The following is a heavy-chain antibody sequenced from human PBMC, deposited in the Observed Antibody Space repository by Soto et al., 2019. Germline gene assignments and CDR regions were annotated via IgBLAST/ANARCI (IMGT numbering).Heavy chain of an antibody. D-gene: IGHD1-26*01. CDR2: IHSDGRIT. Sequence: EVQLVESGGGLVQPGGSLRLSCATSGFTFGNYWMYWVRQAPGKGLVWVSRIHSDGRITTYADSVKGRFTISRDIAKNTLYLQMNSLRAEDTAIYYCARGRGSFYLDFWGQGTLVTVS. CDR3: ARGRGSFYLDF. V-gene: IGHV3-74*01. CDR1: GFTFGNYW. J-gene: IGHJ4*02.